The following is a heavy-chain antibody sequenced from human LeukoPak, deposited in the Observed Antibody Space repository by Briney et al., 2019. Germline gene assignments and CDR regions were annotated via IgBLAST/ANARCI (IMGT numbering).Heavy chain of an antibody. Sequence: ASVKVSCKVSGYTLTELSMHWVRQAPGKGLEWMGGFDPEDGETIYAQKFQGRVTMTEDTSTDTAYTELSSLRSEDTAVYYCAAISYYYDSSGTGDAFDIWGQGTMVTVSS. D-gene: IGHD3-22*01. CDR3: AAISYYYDSSGTGDAFDI. V-gene: IGHV1-24*01. CDR1: GYTLTELS. CDR2: FDPEDGET. J-gene: IGHJ3*02.